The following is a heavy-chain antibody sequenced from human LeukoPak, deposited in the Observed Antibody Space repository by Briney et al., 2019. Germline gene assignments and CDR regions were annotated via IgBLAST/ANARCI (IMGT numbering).Heavy chain of an antibody. CDR2: IKQDGSEK. CDR1: GFTFSSRDW. J-gene: IGHJ3*01. V-gene: IGHV3-7*01. CDR3: TTLCGGDCGL. D-gene: IGHD2-21*02. Sequence: GGSLRLSCVASGFTFSSRDWMTWVRQAPGKGLEWVANIKQDGSEKNYVDSVKGRFTISRDNAKNSLYLQMNSLRAEDTAVYYCTTLCGGDCGLWGQGTMVTVSS.